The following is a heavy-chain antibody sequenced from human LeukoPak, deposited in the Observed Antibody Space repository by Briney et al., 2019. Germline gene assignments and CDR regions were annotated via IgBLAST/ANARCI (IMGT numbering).Heavy chain of an antibody. V-gene: IGHV1-2*02. CDR3: ARDRLDYGDYFYDY. Sequence: ASVKVSCKASGYTFTGYYMHWVRQAPGQGLEWMGWINPNSGGTNYAQRFQGRVTMTRGTSISTAYMELSRLRSDDTAVYYCARDRLDYGDYFYDYWGQGTLVTVSS. CDR2: INPNSGGT. J-gene: IGHJ4*02. CDR1: GYTFTGYY. D-gene: IGHD4-17*01.